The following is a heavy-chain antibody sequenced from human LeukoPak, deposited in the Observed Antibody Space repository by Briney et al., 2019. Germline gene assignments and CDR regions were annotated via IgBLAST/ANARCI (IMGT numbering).Heavy chain of an antibody. CDR1: GYTFTSYG. V-gene: IGHV1-18*01. J-gene: IGHJ4*02. Sequence: ASVKVSCKASGYTFTSYGISWVRQAPGQGLERMGWISGSTGNTNYAQKLQGRVTMTTDTSTSTAYMELRSLRSDDTAVYYCARDYDSSGYYVTDYWGQGTLVTVSS. D-gene: IGHD3-22*01. CDR2: ISGSTGNT. CDR3: ARDYDSSGYYVTDY.